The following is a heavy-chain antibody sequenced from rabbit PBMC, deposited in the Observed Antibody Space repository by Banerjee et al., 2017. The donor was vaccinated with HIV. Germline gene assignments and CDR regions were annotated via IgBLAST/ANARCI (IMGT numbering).Heavy chain of an antibody. Sequence: QEQLVESGGGLVQPGGSLKLSCKASGFDFSSYGVSWVRQAPGKGLEWIGYIDPVFGSTYYASWVNGRFTISSHNAQNTLYLQLNSLTAADTATYFCVRDRYASSSGYYSYYFNLWGPGTLVTVS. J-gene: IGHJ4*01. CDR3: VRDRYASSSGYYSYYFNL. D-gene: IGHD1-1*01. CDR2: IDPVFGST. CDR1: GFDFSSYG. V-gene: IGHV1S47*01.